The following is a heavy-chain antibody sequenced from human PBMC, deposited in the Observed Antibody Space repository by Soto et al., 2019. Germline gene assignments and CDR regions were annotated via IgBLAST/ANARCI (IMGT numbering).Heavy chain of an antibody. Sequence: QVQLQQWGAGLLKPSETLSLTCAVYGGSFSGYYWSWIRQPPGKGLEWIGEINHSGSTNYNPSLKSRVTISVDTSKNQFSLKLSSVTAADTAVYYCARGSGGSCYSYYYYGMDVWGQGTTVTVSS. D-gene: IGHD2-15*01. V-gene: IGHV4-34*01. CDR2: INHSGST. CDR3: ARGSGGSCYSYYYYGMDV. J-gene: IGHJ6*02. CDR1: GGSFSGYY.